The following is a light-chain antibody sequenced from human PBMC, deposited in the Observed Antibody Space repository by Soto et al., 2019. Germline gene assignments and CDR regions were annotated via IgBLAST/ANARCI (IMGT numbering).Light chain of an antibody. J-gene: IGKJ1*01. CDR3: QQTYRHPRT. V-gene: IGKV1-39*01. CDR2: GSS. Sequence: DIQMTQSPSSVSASVGVSVSFACQSSQTVKNNVNWYQHKRGKAPKLLISGSSNLQNGVPPRFSGSGTGTDFTLTSNSLQPEDAATYYCQQTYRHPRTFGQGTSVDIK. CDR1: QTVKNN.